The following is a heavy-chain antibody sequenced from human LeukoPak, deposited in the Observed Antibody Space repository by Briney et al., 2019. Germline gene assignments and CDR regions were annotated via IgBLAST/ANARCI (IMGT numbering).Heavy chain of an antibody. Sequence: GGSLRLSCAASGFTFGSYGMSWVRQAPGKGLEWVSFITPNADRASYADSVKGRFTISRDNPRDTLYMQMNSLRDEDTAVYYCAIMHGYYDGSGYWVQWGQGTLVTVSS. V-gene: IGHV3-23*01. D-gene: IGHD3-22*01. CDR2: ITPNADRA. CDR1: GFTFGSYG. J-gene: IGHJ1*01. CDR3: AIMHGYYDGSGYWVQ.